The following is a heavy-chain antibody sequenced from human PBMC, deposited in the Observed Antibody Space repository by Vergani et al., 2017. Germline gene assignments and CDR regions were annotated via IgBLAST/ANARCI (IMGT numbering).Heavy chain of an antibody. Sequence: QVQLVESGGGVVQPGGSLRLSCAASGFTFSSYGMHWVRQAPGKGLEWVAFIRYDGSNKYYADSVKGRFTISRDNSKNTLYLQMNSLRAEDTAVYYCARHPLSGGPPDLFDYWGQGTLVTVSS. CDR3: ARHPLSGGPPDLFDY. CDR2: IRYDGSNK. V-gene: IGHV3-30*02. D-gene: IGHD3-16*02. J-gene: IGHJ4*02. CDR1: GFTFSSYG.